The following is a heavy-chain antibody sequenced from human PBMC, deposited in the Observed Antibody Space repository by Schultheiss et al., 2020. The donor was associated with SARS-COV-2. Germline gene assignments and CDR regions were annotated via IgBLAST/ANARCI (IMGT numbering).Heavy chain of an antibody. D-gene: IGHD6-13*01. Sequence: ASVKVSCKASGYTFTGYYMHWVRQAPGQGLEWMGRINPNSGGTNYAQKFQGRVTITRDTSASTAYMELRSLRSDDTAVYYCARGKVAGGLPDHWGQGTLVTVSS. V-gene: IGHV1-2*06. CDR3: ARGKVAGGLPDH. CDR1: GYTFTGYY. J-gene: IGHJ4*02. CDR2: INPNSGGT.